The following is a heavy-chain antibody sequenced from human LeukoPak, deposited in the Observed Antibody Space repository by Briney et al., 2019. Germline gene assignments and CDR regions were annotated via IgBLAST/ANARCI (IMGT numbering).Heavy chain of an antibody. CDR2: ITPYNGNT. V-gene: IGHV1-18*01. J-gene: IGHJ4*02. D-gene: IGHD6-13*01. Sequence: GASVKVSCKASGYTFTSYGISWVRQAPGQGLEWMGWITPYNGNTNYAQKLQGRVTMTTDTSTSTAYMELRSLRSDDTAVYYCARLEEQYSSSWLDYWGQGTLVTVSS. CDR3: ARLEEQYSSSWLDY. CDR1: GYTFTSYG.